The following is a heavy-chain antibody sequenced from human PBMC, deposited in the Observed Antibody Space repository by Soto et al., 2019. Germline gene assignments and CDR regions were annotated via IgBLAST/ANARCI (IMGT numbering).Heavy chain of an antibody. J-gene: IGHJ3*02. CDR3: ARETLRDAIDI. CDR2: IRANDESI. V-gene: IGHV3-48*03. CDR1: GFDFRSYE. Sequence: GGSLRLSCLSSGFDFRSYEMNWVRQAPGKGLEWVSNIRANDESIYYADSVKGRVSVSRDNAKNSLFLEMNSLRVDDTAVYYCARETLRDAIDIWGQGTMVTVSS.